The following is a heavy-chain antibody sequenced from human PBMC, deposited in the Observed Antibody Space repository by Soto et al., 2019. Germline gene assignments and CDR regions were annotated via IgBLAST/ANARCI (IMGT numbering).Heavy chain of an antibody. J-gene: IGHJ6*02. V-gene: IGHV1-69*02. CDR3: ARRRYCGADCYSRYYYGMDI. Sequence: QVQLVQSGAELKKPGSSVKVSCRSGGDTFSSYTVSWVRQAPGQGLEWMGRVIPVLGVTNYARKFQGRVSITGEKSTSTAYLELRSLTSGDSGVYYCARRRYCGADCYSRYYYGMDIWGQGTTVTVP. D-gene: IGHD2-21*02. CDR2: VIPVLGVT. CDR1: GDTFSSYT.